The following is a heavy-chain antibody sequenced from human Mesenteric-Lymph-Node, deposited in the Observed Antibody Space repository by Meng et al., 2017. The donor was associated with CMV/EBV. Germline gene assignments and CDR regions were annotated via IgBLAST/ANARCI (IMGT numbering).Heavy chain of an antibody. CDR3: ASELLGYCSSSGCYGFDY. D-gene: IGHD2-2*01. V-gene: IGHV3-48*04. J-gene: IGHJ4*02. CDR1: GFTFSSYS. CDR2: ISSSSSTI. Sequence: GESLKISCAASGFTFSSYSMNWVRQAPGKGLEWVSYISSSSSTIYYADSVKGRFTISRDNAKNSLYLQMNSLRAEDAAVYYCASELLGYCSSSGCYGFDYWGPGTLVTVSS.